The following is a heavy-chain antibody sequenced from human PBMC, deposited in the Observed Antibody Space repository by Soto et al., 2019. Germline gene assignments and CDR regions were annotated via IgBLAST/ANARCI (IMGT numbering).Heavy chain of an antibody. J-gene: IGHJ4*02. CDR2: IKQDGSEK. V-gene: IGHV3-7*01. Sequence: GGSLRLSCAASGFTFSSYWMSWVRQAPGKGLEWVANIKQDGSEKYYVDSVKGRFTISRDNAKNSLYLQMNSLRAEDTAVYYCARALEVIGSRPPESIWFGELLYFDYWGQGTLVTVSS. CDR1: GFTFSSYW. D-gene: IGHD3-10*01. CDR3: ARALEVIGSRPPESIWFGELLYFDY.